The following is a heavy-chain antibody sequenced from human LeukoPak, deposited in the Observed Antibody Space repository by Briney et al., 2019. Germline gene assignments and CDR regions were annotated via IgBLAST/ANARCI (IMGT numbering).Heavy chain of an antibody. D-gene: IGHD5-12*01. Sequence: ASVKVSCKASGYSFTGHHVHWVRQAPGQGPEWMGWVYPTNGATSSASKFQGRVTMTTDTSISTAYMELSRLTSDDTAVYYCGRGRGYNWFDPWGQGTLVTVSS. CDR3: GRGRGYNWFDP. V-gene: IGHV1-2*02. CDR1: GYSFTGHH. CDR2: VYPTNGAT. J-gene: IGHJ5*02.